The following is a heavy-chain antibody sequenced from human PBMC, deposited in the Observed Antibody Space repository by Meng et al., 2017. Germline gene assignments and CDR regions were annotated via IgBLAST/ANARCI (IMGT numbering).Heavy chain of an antibody. J-gene: IGHJ4*02. CDR1: GFLLSTSGMC. V-gene: IGHV2-70*01. Sequence: SGPTLVKPTQTFTLTCTFSGFLLSTSGMCVSWIRQPPGKALEWLAPIDWDDDKYYSTSLKTRLTISKDTSKNQVVLTMTNMDPVDTATYYCARTIFGVVTLSYYFAYWGQGNLVNVSS. CDR3: ARTIFGVVTLSYYFAY. CDR2: IDWDDDK. D-gene: IGHD3-3*01.